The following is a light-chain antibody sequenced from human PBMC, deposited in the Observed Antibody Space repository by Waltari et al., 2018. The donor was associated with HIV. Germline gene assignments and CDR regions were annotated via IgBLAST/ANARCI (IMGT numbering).Light chain of an antibody. Sequence: QSVLTPPPSVSGAPGPRATISCTGSSANIGAGYDVHWYQQLPGTAPKLLIYGNKYRPAGVPDRFSGSKSGTSASLAITGLQAEDEADYYCQSYDSSLSGSVVFGGGTKVTVL. CDR1: SANIGAGYD. CDR3: QSYDSSLSGSVV. V-gene: IGLV1-40*01. CDR2: GNK. J-gene: IGLJ2*01.